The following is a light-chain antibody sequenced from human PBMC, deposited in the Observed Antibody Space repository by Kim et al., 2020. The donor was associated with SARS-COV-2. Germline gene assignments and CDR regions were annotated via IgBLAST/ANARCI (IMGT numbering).Light chain of an antibody. CDR3: MQALQTPRT. J-gene: IGKJ2*01. CDR2: LGS. V-gene: IGKV2-28*01. Sequence: DIVMTQSPLSLPVTPGEPASISCKSSQSLLYSNGYIYLDWYLQKPGQSPQLLIYLGSNRASGVPDRFSGSGSGTDFTLKISRVEAEDAGVYYCMQALQTPRTFGQGTKLEIK. CDR1: QSLLYSNGYIY.